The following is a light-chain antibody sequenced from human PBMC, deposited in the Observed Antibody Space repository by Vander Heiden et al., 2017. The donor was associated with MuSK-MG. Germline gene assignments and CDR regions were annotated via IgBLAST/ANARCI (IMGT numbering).Light chain of an antibody. V-gene: IGKV1-39*01. Sequence: DIQMTQSPSSLSASVGDGVSMTCRASQGIGRFLNWYQQKPGQAPTIVICAANTPYTGVPSRFRGRGSGTDFTLTITSLQPEDFATYFCQQSHSAPHTFGQGTKVEIK. CDR3: QQSHSAPHT. J-gene: IGKJ2*01. CDR1: QGIGRF. CDR2: AAN.